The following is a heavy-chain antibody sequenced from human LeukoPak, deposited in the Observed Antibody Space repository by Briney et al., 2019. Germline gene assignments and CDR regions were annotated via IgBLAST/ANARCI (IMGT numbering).Heavy chain of an antibody. Sequence: GGSLRLSCAASGSTFDDYGMSWVRHAPGKGLEWVSGINWNGGSTGYADSVKGRFTISRDNAKNSLYLQMNSLRAEDTALYYCAGVETMVRGVIGYYYMDVWGKGTTVTVSS. J-gene: IGHJ6*03. D-gene: IGHD3-10*01. V-gene: IGHV3-20*04. CDR1: GSTFDDYG. CDR2: INWNGGST. CDR3: AGVETMVRGVIGYYYMDV.